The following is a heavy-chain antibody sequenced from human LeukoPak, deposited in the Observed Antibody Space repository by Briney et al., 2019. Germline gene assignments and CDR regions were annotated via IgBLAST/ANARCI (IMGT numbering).Heavy chain of an antibody. V-gene: IGHV1-24*01. D-gene: IGHD2-21*02. CDR3: ATEVTSIVPDY. Sequence: GASVKVSCKVSGHTLSELPMYWVRQAPGEGLEWMGGFDPENDERNYAQKFRGRVTMTEDTSTNTAYMELSSLRSDDTAVYYCATEVTSIVPDYWGQGTLVTVSS. J-gene: IGHJ4*02. CDR2: FDPENDER. CDR1: GHTLSELP.